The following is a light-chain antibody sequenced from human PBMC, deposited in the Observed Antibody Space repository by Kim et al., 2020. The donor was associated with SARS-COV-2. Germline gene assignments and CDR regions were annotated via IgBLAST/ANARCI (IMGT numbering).Light chain of an antibody. V-gene: IGKV3-15*01. CDR2: GAS. Sequence: PGERVSLSCRASQSVGINLAWYQQIPGRAPRLLIYGASTRATGIPARFSGSGSGTEFTLTISSLQSKDFALYYCQQYNDWPPGDTFGQGTKLEI. CDR3: QQYNDWPPGDT. CDR1: QSVGIN. J-gene: IGKJ2*01.